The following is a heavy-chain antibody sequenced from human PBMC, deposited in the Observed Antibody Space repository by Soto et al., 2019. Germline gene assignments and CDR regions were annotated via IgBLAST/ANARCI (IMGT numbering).Heavy chain of an antibody. V-gene: IGHV1-18*01. J-gene: IGHJ6*02. CDR1: GYTFTSYG. Sequence: ASVKVSCKASGYTFTSYGISWVRQAPGQGLEWMGWISAYNGNTNYAQKLQGRVTMTTDTSTSTAYMELRSLRSDDTAVYYCARDVRYFDWLFHSRPYYYYGMDVWGQGTTVTVSS. CDR2: ISAYNGNT. CDR3: ARDVRYFDWLFHSRPYYYYGMDV. D-gene: IGHD3-9*01.